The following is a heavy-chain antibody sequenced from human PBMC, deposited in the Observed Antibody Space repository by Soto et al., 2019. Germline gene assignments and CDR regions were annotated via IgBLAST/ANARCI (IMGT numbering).Heavy chain of an antibody. J-gene: IGHJ6*03. Sequence: PGGSLRLSCAASGFTFSSYSMNWVRQAPGKGLEWVSSISSSSSYIYYADSVKGRFTISRDNAKNSLYLQMNSLRAEDTAVYYCARIYDFWRRAYCYYMDVWGKGTTVTVSS. D-gene: IGHD3-3*01. V-gene: IGHV3-21*01. CDR3: ARIYDFWRRAYCYYMDV. CDR2: ISSSSSYI. CDR1: GFTFSSYS.